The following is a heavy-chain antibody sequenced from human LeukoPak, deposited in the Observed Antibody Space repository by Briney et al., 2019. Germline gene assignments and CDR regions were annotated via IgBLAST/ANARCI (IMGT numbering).Heavy chain of an antibody. CDR1: GFTFSSYG. J-gene: IGHJ3*02. CDR3: AKDSTTVTTSMGEAFDI. D-gene: IGHD4-17*01. CDR2: ISYDGSNK. Sequence: GGSLRLSCAASGFTFSSYGMHWVRQAPGKGLEWVAVISYDGSNKYYADSVKGRFTISRDNSKNTLYLQMNSLRAGATAVYYCAKDSTTVTTSMGEAFDIWGQGTMVTVSS. V-gene: IGHV3-30*18.